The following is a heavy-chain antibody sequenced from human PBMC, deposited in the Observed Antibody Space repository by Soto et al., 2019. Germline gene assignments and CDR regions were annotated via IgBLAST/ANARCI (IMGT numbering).Heavy chain of an antibody. CDR2: ISYDGSNK. J-gene: IGHJ6*02. V-gene: IGHV3-30*18. CDR1: GFTFSSYG. Sequence: PGGSLRLSCAASGFTFSSYGMHWVRQAPGKGLEWVAVISYDGSNKYYADSVKGRFTISRDNSKNTLYLQMNSLRAEDTAVYYCAKKGNYPKIYYYGMDVWGQGTTVTVSS. D-gene: IGHD4-4*01. CDR3: AKKGNYPKIYYYGMDV.